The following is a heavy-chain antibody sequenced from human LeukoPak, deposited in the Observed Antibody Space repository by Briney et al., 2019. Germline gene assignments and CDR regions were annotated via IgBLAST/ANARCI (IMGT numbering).Heavy chain of an antibody. CDR2: ISAYNGNT. CDR3: ARDLENYDILTGSFFDY. D-gene: IGHD3-9*01. CDR1: GYTFTSYG. J-gene: IGHJ4*02. Sequence: ASVKVSCKASGYTFTSYGISWVRQAPGQGLEWMGWISAYNGNTNYAQKLQGRVTMTTDTSTSTACMKLRSLRSDDTAVYYCARDLENYDILTGSFFDYWGQGTLVTVSS. V-gene: IGHV1-18*01.